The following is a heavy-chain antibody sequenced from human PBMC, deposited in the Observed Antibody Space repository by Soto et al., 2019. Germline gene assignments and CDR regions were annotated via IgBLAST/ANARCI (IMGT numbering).Heavy chain of an antibody. CDR2: ISGSGGST. Sequence: EVQLLESGGGLVQPGGSLRLSCAAFGYTFSSDAMSWVRQAPGKGLEWVSAISGSGGSTYYTDSVKGRFTISRDNSKNTLYLQMNSLRAEDTAVYYCARDPTNYGDYVYWGQGTLVTVSS. V-gene: IGHV3-23*01. D-gene: IGHD4-17*01. CDR3: ARDPTNYGDYVY. CDR1: GYTFSSDA. J-gene: IGHJ4*02.